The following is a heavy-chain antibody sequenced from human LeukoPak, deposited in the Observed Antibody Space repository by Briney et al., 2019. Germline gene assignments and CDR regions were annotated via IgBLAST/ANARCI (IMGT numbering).Heavy chain of an antibody. CDR1: GFTFSSYA. D-gene: IGHD7-27*01. CDR3: AKGRWGDV. Sequence: GGSLRLSCVASGFTFSSYAMTWVRQAPGKGLEWVSPFGESGSSRYYADFVKGRFTIYRDNSKNSVYLQMNSLRVEDTAIYYCAKGRWGDVWGKGTTVTVSS. CDR2: FGESGSSR. J-gene: IGHJ6*04. V-gene: IGHV3-23*01.